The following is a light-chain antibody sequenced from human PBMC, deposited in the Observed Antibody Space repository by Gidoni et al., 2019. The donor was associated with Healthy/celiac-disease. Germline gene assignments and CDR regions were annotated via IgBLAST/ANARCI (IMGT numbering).Light chain of an antibody. J-gene: IGKJ1*01. CDR3: QQCNSYPRT. Sequence: DIQMTQHPSTLSASVGDRVTITCRASQSISSWLAWYQQKPGKAPKLLIYKASSLESGVPSRFSGSGSGTEFTLTISSLQPDDFATYYCQQCNSYPRTFGQGTKVEIK. CDR1: QSISSW. CDR2: KAS. V-gene: IGKV1-5*03.